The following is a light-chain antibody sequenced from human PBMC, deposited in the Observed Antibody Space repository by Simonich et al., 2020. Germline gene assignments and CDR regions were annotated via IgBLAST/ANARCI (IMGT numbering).Light chain of an antibody. CDR2: WAS. CDR1: QSVLYSSNNQNY. Sequence: DIVMTQSPDSLAVSLGERATINCKSSQSVLYSSNNQNYLACYQQKPGQPPKLLIYWASTRESGVPDRFSGSGSGTDFTLTISSLQAEDVAVYYCQQYYSTPITFGQGTRLEIK. V-gene: IGKV4-1*01. CDR3: QQYYSTPIT. J-gene: IGKJ5*01.